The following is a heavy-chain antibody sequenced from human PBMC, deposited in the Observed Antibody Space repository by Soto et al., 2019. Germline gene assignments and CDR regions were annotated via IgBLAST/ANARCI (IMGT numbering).Heavy chain of an antibody. D-gene: IGHD4-17*01. CDR1: GYSFTSYW. Sequence: GESLKISCKGSGYSFTSYWIGWVRQMPGKGLEWMGIIYPGDSDTRYSPSFQGQVTNQAHMSISPAYLQWSSLKASDTAMYYCARLAHDYGDYAYYYYYMDVWGKGTTVTVSS. CDR2: IYPGDSDT. CDR3: ARLAHDYGDYAYYYYYMDV. V-gene: IGHV5-51*01. J-gene: IGHJ6*03.